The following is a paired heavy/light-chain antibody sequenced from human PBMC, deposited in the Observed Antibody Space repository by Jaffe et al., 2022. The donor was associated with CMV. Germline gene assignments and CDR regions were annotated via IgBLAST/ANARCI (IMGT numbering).Light chain of an antibody. CDR2: GAS. V-gene: IGKV3-20*01. Sequence: EIVLTQSPGTLSLSPGERATLSCRASQSVSGSYLAWYQQKFGQAPRLLIYGASSRANGIPDRFSGSGSGTDFTLTISRLEPEDFAVYYCQHYGSSLFTFGPGTKVDIK. J-gene: IGKJ3*01. CDR3: QHYGSSLFT. CDR1: QSVSGSY.
Heavy chain of an antibody. CDR3: ARLYDFWSGYYYAFDY. J-gene: IGHJ4*02. CDR1: GFSLSNTRVG. Sequence: QVTLKESGPVLVKPTETLTLTCTVSGFSLSNTRVGVTWIRQPPGKALEWLAHIFSNDEKSYSTSLKSRLTISKDTSKSQVVLTMTNMDPVDTATYHCARLYDFWSGYYYAFDYWGQGTLVTVSS. D-gene: IGHD3-3*01. CDR2: IFSNDEK. V-gene: IGHV2-26*01.